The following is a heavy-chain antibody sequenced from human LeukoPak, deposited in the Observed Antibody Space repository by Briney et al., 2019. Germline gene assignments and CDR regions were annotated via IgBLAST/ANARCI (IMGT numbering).Heavy chain of an antibody. Sequence: PSETLSLTCAVYGGSFSGYYWSWIRQPAGKGPEWIGRIYTSGSTNYNPSLKSRVTISVDTSKNQFSLKLSSVTAADTAVYYCARESYGFVFDYWGQGTLVTVSS. CDR2: IYTSGST. CDR3: ARESYGFVFDY. V-gene: IGHV4-4*07. D-gene: IGHD5-18*01. CDR1: GGSFSGYY. J-gene: IGHJ4*02.